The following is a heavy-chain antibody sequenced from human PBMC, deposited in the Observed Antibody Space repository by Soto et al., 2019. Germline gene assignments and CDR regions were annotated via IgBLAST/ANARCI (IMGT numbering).Heavy chain of an antibody. J-gene: IGHJ6*02. Sequence: LTYVVDGGSFSGYYWRWIRQPPGKGLEWIGEINHSGVTNYKPSLKRRVTISVDTSKNQFSLQLKSVTAADTALYYCARFSGSYYYAMDVWGQGSTVT. CDR2: INHSGVT. D-gene: IGHD6-19*01. V-gene: IGHV4-34*01. CDR3: ARFSGSYYYAMDV. CDR1: GGSFSGYY.